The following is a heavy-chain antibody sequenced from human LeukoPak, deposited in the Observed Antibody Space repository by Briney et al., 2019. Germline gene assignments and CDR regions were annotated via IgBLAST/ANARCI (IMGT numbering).Heavy chain of an antibody. CDR1: GFTFGDYA. D-gene: IGHD2-15*01. CDR3: TRGAGGVSGYCSGGSCNIDY. V-gene: IGHV3-49*04. CDR2: IRSKPYGGTI. J-gene: IGHJ4*02. Sequence: GGSLRLSCTVSGFTFGDYALSWVRQAPGKGLEWVGFIRSKPYGGTIEYAPSVKGRFTISRDDSKSIAYLQMNSLKTEDTAMYYCTRGAGGVSGYCSGGSCNIDYWGQGTLVTVSS.